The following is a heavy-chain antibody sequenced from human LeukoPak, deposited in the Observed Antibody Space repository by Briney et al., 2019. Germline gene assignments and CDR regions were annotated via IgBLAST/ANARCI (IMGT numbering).Heavy chain of an antibody. D-gene: IGHD4-17*01. CDR2: IYTSGTT. CDR1: GGSISIYY. CDR3: ARLRSTYWYFDL. J-gene: IGHJ2*01. Sequence: SETLSLTCTVSGGSISIYYWSWIRQPAGKGLEWIGRIYTSGTTHYNPSLKSRVTMSVDTSKNQFSLKLSSVTAADTAVYYCARLRSTYWYFDLWGRGTLVTVSS. V-gene: IGHV4-4*07.